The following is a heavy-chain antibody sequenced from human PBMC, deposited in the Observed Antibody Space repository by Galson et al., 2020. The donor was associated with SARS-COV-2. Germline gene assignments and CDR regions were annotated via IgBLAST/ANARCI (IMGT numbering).Heavy chain of an antibody. CDR1: GGSISSSSYY. D-gene: IGHD6-19*01. CDR3: AGCYSSGWFCTFDY. Sequence: SETLSLTCTVSGGSISSSSYYWGWIRQPPGKGLEWIGRIYYSGSTYYNPSLKSRVTISVDTSKNQFSLKLSSVTAADTAVYYCAGCYSSGWFCTFDYWGQGTLVTVSS. J-gene: IGHJ4*02. CDR2: IYYSGST. V-gene: IGHV4-39*07.